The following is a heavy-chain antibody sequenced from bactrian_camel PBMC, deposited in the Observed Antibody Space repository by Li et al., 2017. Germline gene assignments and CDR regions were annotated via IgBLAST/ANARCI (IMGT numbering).Heavy chain of an antibody. D-gene: IGHD5*01. V-gene: IGHV3S6*01. CDR2: IESDGST. CDR1: GYTYSGNC. J-gene: IGHJ7*01. Sequence: VQLVESGRGSVQAGGSLKLSCAFSGYTYSGNCMAWFRQAPGEEREGVAGIESDGSTSYAYSVKGRFTISVDNAKNTLYLEMSSLKPEDTAVYSCAADYGARICPTVQRLYNGMDYFGKGTQVTVS.